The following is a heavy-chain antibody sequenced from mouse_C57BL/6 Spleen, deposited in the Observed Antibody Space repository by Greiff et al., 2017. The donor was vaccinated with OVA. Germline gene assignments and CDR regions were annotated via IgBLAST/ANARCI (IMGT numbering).Heavy chain of an antibody. Sequence: QVQLKQPGAELVKPGASVKLSCKASGYTFTSYWMHWVKQRPGQGLEWIGMIHPNSGSTNYNEKFKSKATLTVDKSSSTAYMQLSSLTSEDSAVYYCAREVYYGSSYGYWGQGTTLTVSS. V-gene: IGHV1-64*01. D-gene: IGHD1-1*01. CDR1: GYTFTSYW. J-gene: IGHJ2*01. CDR3: AREVYYGSSYGY. CDR2: IHPNSGST.